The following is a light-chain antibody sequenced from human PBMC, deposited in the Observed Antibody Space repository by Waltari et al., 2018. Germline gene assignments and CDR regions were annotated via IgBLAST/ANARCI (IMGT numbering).Light chain of an antibody. V-gene: IGLV1-40*01. CDR2: GST. J-gene: IGLJ3*02. CDR1: GPNIGAGYD. Sequence: QSVLTQPPSVSGAPGQRVTLSCTGSGPNIGAGYDVHWYQQFPRAAPRLLISGSTTRPLGVPDRFFGSTSGTSASLAIIGLQAEDEADYYCQSYDTSLSVVFGGGTKVTVL. CDR3: QSYDTSLSVV.